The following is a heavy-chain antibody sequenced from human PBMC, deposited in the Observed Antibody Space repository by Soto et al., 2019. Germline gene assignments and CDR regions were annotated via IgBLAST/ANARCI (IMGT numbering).Heavy chain of an antibody. CDR3: AHRHIAAVGTGKHWFDP. CDR2: IYWDDDK. Sequence: QITLKESGPTLVKPTQTLTLTCTFSGFSLSTSGVGVGWIRQPPGKALEWLALIYWDDDKRYSPSLRSRLTITNDTSKNQVDLTMTNMDPVDTGTYYCAHRHIAAVGTGKHWFDPWGQGTLVTVSS. V-gene: IGHV2-5*02. CDR1: GFSLSTSGVG. J-gene: IGHJ5*02. D-gene: IGHD6-13*01.